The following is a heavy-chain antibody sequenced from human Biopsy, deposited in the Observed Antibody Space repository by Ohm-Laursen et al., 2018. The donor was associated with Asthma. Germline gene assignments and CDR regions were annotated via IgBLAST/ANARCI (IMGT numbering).Heavy chain of an antibody. J-gene: IGHJ4*02. CDR1: GGSISSGGYY. V-gene: IGHV4-31*03. CDR2: VYHSGTS. CDR3: ARVAYYNARRGYYYLFDY. D-gene: IGHD3-22*01. Sequence: TLSLTCTVAGGSISSGGYYWGWIRQHPGKGLEWIGYVYHSGTSYYNPSLKSRVTISVDTSKNQFSLNLNSVTAADTAVYFCARVAYYNARRGYYYLFDYWGQGTLVAVSS.